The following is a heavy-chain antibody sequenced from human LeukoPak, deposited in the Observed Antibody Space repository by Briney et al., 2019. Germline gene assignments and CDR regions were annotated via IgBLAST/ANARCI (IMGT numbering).Heavy chain of an antibody. CDR1: GGSISSGGYY. CDR3: ARVNWNYLDY. V-gene: IGHV4-39*07. D-gene: IGHD1-20*01. CDR2: INHSGST. J-gene: IGHJ4*02. Sequence: SETLSLTCTVSGGSISSGGYYWSWIRQPPGKGLEWIGEINHSGSTNYNPSLKSRVTISVDTSKNQFSLKLSSVTAADTAVYYCARVNWNYLDYWGQGTLVTVSS.